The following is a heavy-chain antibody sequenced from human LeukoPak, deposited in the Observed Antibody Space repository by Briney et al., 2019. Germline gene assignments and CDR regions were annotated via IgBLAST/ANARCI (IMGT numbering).Heavy chain of an antibody. D-gene: IGHD3-10*01. CDR1: GFTFSSYS. CDR3: ARDAGLMVFDY. J-gene: IGHJ4*02. CDR2: ISSSSSTI. Sequence: PGGSLILSCAASGFTFSSYSMNWVRQAPGKGLEWVSYISSSSSTIYYADSVKGRFTISRDNAKNSLYLQMNSLRAEDTAVYYCARDAGLMVFDYWGQGTLVTVSS. V-gene: IGHV3-48*01.